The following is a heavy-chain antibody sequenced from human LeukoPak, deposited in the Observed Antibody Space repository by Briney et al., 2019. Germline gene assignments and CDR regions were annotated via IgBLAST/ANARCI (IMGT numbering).Heavy chain of an antibody. Sequence: ASVKVSCKASGYTFTNYGFIWVRQAPGQGLEWLGWISAYTGNTDYAQKLQGRVTLTTEASTTTAYMDLRSLRSDDTALYFCARSAVTGTTYYLDYWGQGTLVAVSS. CDR1: GYTFTNYG. CDR3: ARSAVTGTTYYLDY. D-gene: IGHD1-7*01. V-gene: IGHV1-18*01. J-gene: IGHJ4*02. CDR2: ISAYTGNT.